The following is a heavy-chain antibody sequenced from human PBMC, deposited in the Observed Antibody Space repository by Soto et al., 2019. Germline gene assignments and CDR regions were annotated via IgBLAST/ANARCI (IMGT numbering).Heavy chain of an antibody. CDR3: ARYRGYSYGFTLDY. J-gene: IGHJ4*02. V-gene: IGHV3-30-3*01. D-gene: IGHD5-18*01. Sequence: QVQLVESGGGVVQPGRSLRLSCAASGFTFSSYAMHWVRQAPGKGLEWVAVISYDGSNKYYADSVKGRFTISRDNSKNPLYLQMNSLRAEDSAVYYCARYRGYSYGFTLDYWGQGTLVTVSS. CDR1: GFTFSSYA. CDR2: ISYDGSNK.